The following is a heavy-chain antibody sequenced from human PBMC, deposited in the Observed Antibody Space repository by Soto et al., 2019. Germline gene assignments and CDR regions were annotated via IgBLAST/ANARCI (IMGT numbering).Heavy chain of an antibody. V-gene: IGHV3-33*01. CDR1: GFTFSSYG. Sequence: GGSLRLSCAASGFTFSSYGMHWVRQARGKGLEWVAVIWYDGSNKYYADSVKGRFTISRDNSKNTLYLQMNSLRAEDTAVYYCAREAYCSGGSCFFVGYYYGMDVWGQGTTVTVSS. CDR3: AREAYCSGGSCFFVGYYYGMDV. CDR2: IWYDGSNK. J-gene: IGHJ6*02. D-gene: IGHD2-15*01.